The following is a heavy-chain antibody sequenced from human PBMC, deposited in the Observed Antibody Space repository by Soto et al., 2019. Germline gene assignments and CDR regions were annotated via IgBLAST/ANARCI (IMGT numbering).Heavy chain of an antibody. D-gene: IGHD2-15*01. CDR1: GVSIHNSHSF. V-gene: IGHV4-39*02. CDR2: VYHSGGS. CDR3: GRVVEGATRHTDSDS. J-gene: IGHJ5*02. Sequence: SETLSLTCAVSGVSIHNSHSFWGWIRQPPGKGLEFIGSVYHSGGSYYNPSLKGRVTISVDTSNNQISLRVNSVTAADTAVYYCGRVVEGATRHTDSDSWGQGMLVIVSS.